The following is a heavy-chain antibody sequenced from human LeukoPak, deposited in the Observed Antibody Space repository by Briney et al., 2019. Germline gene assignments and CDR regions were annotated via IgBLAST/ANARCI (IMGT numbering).Heavy chain of an antibody. Sequence: SETLSLTCTVSGGSISSYYWSWIRQPAGKGLEWIGRIYSSGSTNYNPSLKSRVTMSVGTSKNQFSLKLSPVTAADTAVYYCARDLDSSSRRMDVWGQGTTVTVSS. CDR1: GGSISSYY. D-gene: IGHD6-13*01. CDR3: ARDLDSSSRRMDV. CDR2: IYSSGST. V-gene: IGHV4-4*07. J-gene: IGHJ6*02.